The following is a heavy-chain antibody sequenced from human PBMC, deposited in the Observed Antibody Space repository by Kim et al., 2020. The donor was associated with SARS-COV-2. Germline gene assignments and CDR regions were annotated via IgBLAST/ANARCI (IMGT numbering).Heavy chain of an antibody. V-gene: IGHV4-34*01. D-gene: IGHD6-6*01. J-gene: IGHJ4*02. Sequence: NPSLKSRVTISVDTSKNQFSLKLSSVTAADTAVYYCARGGIASRRSYFDYWGQGTLVTVSS. CDR3: ARGGIASRRSYFDY.